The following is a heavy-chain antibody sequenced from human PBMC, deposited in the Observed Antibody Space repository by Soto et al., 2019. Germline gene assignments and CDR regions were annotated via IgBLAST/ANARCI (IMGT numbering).Heavy chain of an antibody. D-gene: IGHD2-2*01. CDR3: ARGGEDIVVVPALWFDP. CDR2: IYYSGST. Sequence: SETLSLTCTVSGGSISSYYWSWIRQPPGKGLEWIGYIYYSGSTNYNPSLKSRVTISVDTSKNQFSLKLSSVTAADTAVYYCARGGEDIVVVPALWFDPWGQGTLVTVSS. CDR1: GGSISSYY. J-gene: IGHJ5*02. V-gene: IGHV4-59*01.